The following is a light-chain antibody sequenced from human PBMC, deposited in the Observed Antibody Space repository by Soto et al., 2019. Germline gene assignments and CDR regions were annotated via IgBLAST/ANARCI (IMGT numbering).Light chain of an antibody. CDR1: SRDVGAYNY. V-gene: IGLV2-14*01. J-gene: IGLJ1*01. CDR3: SSHSNITPYV. Sequence: QSALTQPASVSGSPGQSITISCTGTSRDVGAYNYVSWYQQHPGKAPKLMVYDVTNRPSGVSDRFSGSKSDNTASLTISGLQAEDEADYFCSSHSNITPYVFGTGTKLTVL. CDR2: DVT.